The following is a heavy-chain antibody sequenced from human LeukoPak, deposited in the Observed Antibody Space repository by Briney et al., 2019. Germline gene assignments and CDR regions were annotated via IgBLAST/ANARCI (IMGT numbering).Heavy chain of an antibody. J-gene: IGHJ3*02. CDR3: ARDRDSSGYYYKLGAFDI. D-gene: IGHD3-22*01. CDR2: INPSGGST. CDR1: GYTFTSYY. Sequence: GASVKVSCKASGYTFTSYYMHWVGQAPGQGLEWMGIINPSGGSTSYAQKFQGRVTMTRDTSTSTVYMELSSLRSEDTAVYYCARDRDSSGYYYKLGAFDIWGQGTMVTVSS. V-gene: IGHV1-46*01.